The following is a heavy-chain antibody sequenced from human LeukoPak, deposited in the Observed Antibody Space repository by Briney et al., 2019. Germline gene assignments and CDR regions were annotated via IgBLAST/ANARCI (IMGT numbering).Heavy chain of an antibody. CDR1: GYTFTCYY. Sequence: ASVKVSCKASGYTFTCYYMHWVRQAPGQGLEWMGRINPNSGGTNYAQKFQGRVTMTRDTFISTAYMELSRLRSDDTAVYYCARVHYYDSSGYYARYYFDYWGQGTLVTVSS. V-gene: IGHV1-2*06. D-gene: IGHD3-22*01. CDR2: INPNSGGT. J-gene: IGHJ4*02. CDR3: ARVHYYDSSGYYARYYFDY.